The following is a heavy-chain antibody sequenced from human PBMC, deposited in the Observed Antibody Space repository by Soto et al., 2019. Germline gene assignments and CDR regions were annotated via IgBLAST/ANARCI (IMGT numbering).Heavy chain of an antibody. V-gene: IGHV4-31*03. CDR2: FYYSGST. CDR3: ARSVFP. J-gene: IGHJ5*02. CDR1: GGSISTGGYY. Sequence: QVQLQESGPGLVKPSQTLSLTCTVSGGSISTGGYYWNWIRQHPGKGLEWIGYFYYSGSTAYNPSLKTRVTTTVNTSKNQFSLKLSSVTAADTAVYYCARSVFPWGQGTLVTVSS.